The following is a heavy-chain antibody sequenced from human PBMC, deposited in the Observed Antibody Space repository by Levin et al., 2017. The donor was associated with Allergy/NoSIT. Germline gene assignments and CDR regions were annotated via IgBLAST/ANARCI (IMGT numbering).Heavy chain of an antibody. CDR3: AKSQGVGTTYYYYYGMDV. D-gene: IGHD1-7*01. V-gene: IGHV3-23*01. CDR2: ISGSGGST. CDR1: GFTFSSYA. J-gene: IGHJ6*02. Sequence: ASVKVSCAASGFTFSSYAMSWVRQAPGKGLEWVSAISGSGGSTYYADSVKGRFTISRDNSKNTLYLQMNSLRAEDTAVYYCAKSQGVGTTYYYYYGMDVWGQGTTVTVSS.